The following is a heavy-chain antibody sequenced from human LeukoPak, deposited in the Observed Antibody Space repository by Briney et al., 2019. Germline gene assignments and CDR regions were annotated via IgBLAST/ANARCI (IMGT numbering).Heavy chain of an antibody. CDR1: GFTFKKYG. Sequence: PGGSLRLSCAASGFTFKKYGLEWVRQAPGKGLEWVALISYDGSHSYYADSVEGRFTISRDDSKNTLDLQMNSLRVEDTAVYYCAIPEQQLANDAFDIWGQGTMVTVSS. CDR3: AIPEQQLANDAFDI. D-gene: IGHD6-13*01. CDR2: ISYDGSHS. V-gene: IGHV3-30*03. J-gene: IGHJ3*02.